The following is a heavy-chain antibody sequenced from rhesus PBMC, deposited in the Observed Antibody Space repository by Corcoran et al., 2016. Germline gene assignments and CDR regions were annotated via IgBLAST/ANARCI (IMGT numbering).Heavy chain of an antibody. CDR1: GFSLSTSGMG. V-gene: IGHV2S1*01. Sequence: VPLKESGPALVKPTQTLTLTCPFSGFSLSTSGMGVGWSRQPPGKALEWLASIYWDDDKYYSTSLKSRLTISKDTSKNQVVLTMTNMDPVDTATYYCARGATYYYGSGYYTGFDYWGQGVLVTVSS. CDR3: ARGATYYYGSGYYTGFDY. J-gene: IGHJ4*01. CDR2: IYWDDDK. D-gene: IGHD3-28*01.